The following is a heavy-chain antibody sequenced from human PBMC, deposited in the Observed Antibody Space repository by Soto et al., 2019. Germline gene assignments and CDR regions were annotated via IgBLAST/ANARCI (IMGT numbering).Heavy chain of an antibody. CDR1: GGSISSYY. CDR2: IYYSGST. V-gene: IGHV4-59*01. CDR3: ARVLGGRNLFDY. D-gene: IGHD3-16*01. Sequence: QVQLQESGPGLVKPSETLSLTCTVSGGSISSYYWSWIRQPPGKGLEWIGYIYYSGSTNYNPSLKSRVTISVDTSKSQFSLKLSSVTAADTAVYYCARVLGGRNLFDYWGQGTLVTVSS. J-gene: IGHJ4*02.